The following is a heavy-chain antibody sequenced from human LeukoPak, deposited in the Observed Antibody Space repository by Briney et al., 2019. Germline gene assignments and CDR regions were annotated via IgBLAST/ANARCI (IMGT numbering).Heavy chain of an antibody. CDR3: AKRLLGLVRPSSGAFDY. V-gene: IGHV3-23*01. Sequence: QPGGSLRLSCAASGFTFSSYAMSWVRQAPGKGLEWVSAISGSGGSTYYADSVKGRFTISRDNSKNTLYLQMNSLRAEDTAVYYCAKRLLGLVRPSSGAFDYWGQGTLVTVSS. J-gene: IGHJ4*02. CDR1: GFTFSSYA. D-gene: IGHD6-6*01. CDR2: ISGSGGST.